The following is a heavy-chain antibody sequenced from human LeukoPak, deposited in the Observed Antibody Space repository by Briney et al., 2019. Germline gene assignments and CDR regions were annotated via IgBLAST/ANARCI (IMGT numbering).Heavy chain of an antibody. CDR1: GFTVSSNY. CDR2: IYSGGST. Sequence: GGFLRLSCAASGFTVSSNYMSWVRQAPGKGLEWVSVIYSGGSTYYADSVRGRFTISRDNSKNTLYLQMNSLRAEDTAVYYCARDHYRVGGLYYWGQGTLVTVSS. V-gene: IGHV3-66*01. J-gene: IGHJ4*02. D-gene: IGHD2-8*02. CDR3: ARDHYRVGGLYY.